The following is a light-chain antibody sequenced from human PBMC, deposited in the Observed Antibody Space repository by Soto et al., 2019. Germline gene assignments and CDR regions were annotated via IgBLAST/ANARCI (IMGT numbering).Light chain of an antibody. CDR1: SGLSSYA. CDR3: QTWGPGVQEV. J-gene: IGLJ2*01. V-gene: IGLV4-69*01. CDR2: LNSDGSH. Sequence: QLVLTQSPSASASLGASVKLTCTLSSGLSSYAIAWHQQRPEKGPRYLMKLNSDGSHSKGDGIPDRFSGSSSGPERYLTISSLQSEDEADYYCQTWGPGVQEVFGGGTKLTVL.